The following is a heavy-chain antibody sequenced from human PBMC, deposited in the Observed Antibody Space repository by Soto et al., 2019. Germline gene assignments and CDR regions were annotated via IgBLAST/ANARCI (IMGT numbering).Heavy chain of an antibody. CDR2: ISYDGGNK. CDR1: GFTFSSYG. Sequence: QVQLVESGGGVVQPGRSLRLSCAASGFTFSSYGMHWVRQAPGKGLEWLTVISYDGGNKYYADTVRGRFTISRDNSKNTLYLQMNSLRADDAAVYYCAKTLGXXXSSSCSKDYYYYYGLDVWGQGTTV. V-gene: IGHV3-30*18. CDR3: AKTLGXXXSSSCSKDYYYYYGLDV. J-gene: IGHJ6*02. D-gene: IGHD2-21*01.